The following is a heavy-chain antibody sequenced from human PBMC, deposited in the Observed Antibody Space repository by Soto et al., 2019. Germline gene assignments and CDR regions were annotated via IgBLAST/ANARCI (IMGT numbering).Heavy chain of an antibody. D-gene: IGHD5-18*01. CDR2: IVVGSGDT. Sequence: GASVKVSCKASGFTFTSSTVQWVRQARGQRLEWIGWIVVGSGDTNYAQKFQERVTINRDMSTSTAYMELSSLRSDDTAVYYCAAEITDKVMARHFDCWGQGTLVTVSS. V-gene: IGHV1-58*01. CDR1: GFTFTSST. CDR3: AAEITDKVMARHFDC. J-gene: IGHJ4*02.